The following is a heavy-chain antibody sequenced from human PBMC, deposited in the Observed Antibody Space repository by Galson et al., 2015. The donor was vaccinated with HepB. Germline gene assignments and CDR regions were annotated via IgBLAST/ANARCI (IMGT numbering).Heavy chain of an antibody. Sequence: SVKVSCKASGYTFIGQYMHRVRQAPGQGLEWMGRINPNSGGTNYAQKFQGRVTMTRDTSISTAYMELSRLRSDDTAVYYCARDRSRAYGSGSYSGVWFDPWGQGTLVTVSS. V-gene: IGHV1-2*06. CDR2: INPNSGGT. CDR3: ARDRSRAYGSGSYSGVWFDP. CDR1: GYTFIGQY. J-gene: IGHJ5*02. D-gene: IGHD3-10*01.